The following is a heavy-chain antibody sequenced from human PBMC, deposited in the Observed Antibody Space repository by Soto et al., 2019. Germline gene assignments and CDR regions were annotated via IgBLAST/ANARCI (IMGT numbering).Heavy chain of an antibody. Sequence: GGSLRLSCAASGFTFSSYGMHWVRQAPGKGLEWVAFIWYDGSNKYYADSVKGRFTISRDNSKNTLYLQMNSLRAEDTPVYYCARHSISSADYWGQGHLVTVP. D-gene: IGHD6-6*01. CDR3: ARHSISSADY. CDR1: GFTFSSYG. V-gene: IGHV3-33*01. CDR2: IWYDGSNK. J-gene: IGHJ4*02.